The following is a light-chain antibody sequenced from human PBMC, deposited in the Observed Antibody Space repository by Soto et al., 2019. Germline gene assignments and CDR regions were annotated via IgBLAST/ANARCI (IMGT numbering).Light chain of an antibody. CDR2: KAS. Sequence: NQMSHSLSPLFIYVEDRVTPTFRASQTISSWLAWYQQKPGKAPKLLIYKASTLKSGVPSRFSGSGSGTEFTLTISSLQPDDFATYYCQHYNSYSEAFGQVTKVDIK. CDR1: QTISSW. V-gene: IGKV1-5*03. CDR3: QHYNSYSEA. J-gene: IGKJ1*01.